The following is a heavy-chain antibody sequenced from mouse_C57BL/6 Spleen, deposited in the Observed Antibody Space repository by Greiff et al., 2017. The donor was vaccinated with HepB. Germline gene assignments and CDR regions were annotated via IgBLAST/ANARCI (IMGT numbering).Heavy chain of an antibody. J-gene: IGHJ4*01. CDR1: GYTFTDYY. CDR2: INPYNGGT. CDR3: ASFNGYDYAMDY. V-gene: IGHV1-19*01. Sequence: EVQLQQSGPVLVKPGASVKMSCKASGYTFTDYYMNWVKQSHGKSLEWIGVINPYNGGTSYNQKFKGKATLTVDKSSSTAYMELNSLKSEDSAVYYCASFNGYDYAMDYWGQGTSVTVSS. D-gene: IGHD2-2*01.